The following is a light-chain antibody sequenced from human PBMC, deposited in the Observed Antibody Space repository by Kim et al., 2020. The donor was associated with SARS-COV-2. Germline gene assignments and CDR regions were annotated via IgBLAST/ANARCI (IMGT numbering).Light chain of an antibody. J-gene: IGKJ2*03. CDR3: QHYGGSLFS. CDR2: GVS. V-gene: IGKV3-20*01. Sequence: LSPGERAALSCRASQSVSSSYLAWYQQKPGQSPRLLIYGVSSRAPGIPDRFIGGGSGTDFTLTISRLEPEDFAVYYCQHYGGSLFSFGQGTKLEI. CDR1: QSVSSSY.